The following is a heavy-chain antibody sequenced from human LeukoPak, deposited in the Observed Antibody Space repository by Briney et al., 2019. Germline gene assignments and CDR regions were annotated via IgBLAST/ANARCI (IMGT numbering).Heavy chain of an antibody. J-gene: IGHJ6*03. CDR3: ARGVVITHYYYYMDV. Sequence: SETLSLTCAVYGGSFSGYYWSWIRQPPGKGLEWIGEINHSGSTNYNPSLKSRVTISVDTSKNQFSLKLSSVTAADTAVYYCARGVVITHYYYYMDVWGKGTTVTVSS. CDR2: INHSGST. V-gene: IGHV4-34*01. D-gene: IGHD3-22*01. CDR1: GGSFSGYY.